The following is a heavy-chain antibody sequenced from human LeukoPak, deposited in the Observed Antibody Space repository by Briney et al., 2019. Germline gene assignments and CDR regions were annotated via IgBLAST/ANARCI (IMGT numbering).Heavy chain of an antibody. CDR1: GYTFTSYY. Sequence: GASVKVSCKASGYTFTSYYLHWVRQAPGQGLEWMGIINPSGGSTSYAQKFQGRVTMTRDTSTSTAYMELRSLRSDDTAVYYCARDRWWIQLWFLDYYFDYWGQGTLVTVSS. V-gene: IGHV1-46*01. J-gene: IGHJ4*02. CDR2: INPSGGST. CDR3: ARDRWWIQLWFLDYYFDY. D-gene: IGHD5-18*01.